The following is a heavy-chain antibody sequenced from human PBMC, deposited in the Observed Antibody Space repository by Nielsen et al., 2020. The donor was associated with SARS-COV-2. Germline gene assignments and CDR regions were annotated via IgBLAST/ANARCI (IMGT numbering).Heavy chain of an antibody. CDR3: AKIMRFKVRGVIFYFDQ. D-gene: IGHD3-10*01. J-gene: IGHJ4*02. V-gene: IGHV1-24*01. CDR1: GYTLTDLS. CDR2: IDPEDGEA. Sequence: ASVKVSCKVSGYTLTDLSIHWVRQIPGRGLEWVGGIDPEDGEAIYAQNFQGRVTLTEDTSTDTAFMEVSGLRSEDTAMYYCAKIMRFKVRGVIFYFDQWGQGTLVTDSS.